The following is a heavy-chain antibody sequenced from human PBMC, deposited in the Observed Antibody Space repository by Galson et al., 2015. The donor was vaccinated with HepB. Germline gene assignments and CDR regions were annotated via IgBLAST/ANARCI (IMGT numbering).Heavy chain of an antibody. CDR3: ARDLAVTTFGVGVFDI. CDR2: ITSSSSTV. CDR1: GFTFSTYV. V-gene: IGHV3-48*02. D-gene: IGHD4-17*01. J-gene: IGHJ3*02. Sequence: SLRLSCAASGFTFSTYVMNWVRQAPGKGLEWVSYITSSSSTVFYADSVEGRFTMSGDNAKNSLYLQMNGLRDEDTAVYYCARDLAVTTFGVGVFDIWGQGTMVTVSS.